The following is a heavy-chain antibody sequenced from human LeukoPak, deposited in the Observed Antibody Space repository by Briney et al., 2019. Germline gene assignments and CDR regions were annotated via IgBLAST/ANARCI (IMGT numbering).Heavy chain of an antibody. J-gene: IGHJ2*01. CDR2: IYCSGST. CDR1: GGSISSYY. D-gene: IGHD3-22*01. Sequence: SETLSLTCTVSGGSISSYYWSWIRQPPGKGLEWIGYIYCSGSTNYNPSLKSRVSISVDTSKNQSSLKLSSVSAADTAVYYCSRGAYYYDSSGYYYGRYFDLWGRGTLVTVSS. CDR3: SRGAYYYDSSGYYYGRYFDL. V-gene: IGHV4-59*01.